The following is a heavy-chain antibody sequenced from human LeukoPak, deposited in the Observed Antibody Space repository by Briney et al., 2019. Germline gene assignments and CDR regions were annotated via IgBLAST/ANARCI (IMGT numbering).Heavy chain of an antibody. J-gene: IGHJ4*02. CDR3: ARGLDAASGLANFDY. CDR1: GYTFSYFG. CDR2: ISAYNGNT. V-gene: IGHV1-18*01. Sequence: ASVRVSCKASGYTFSYFGLNWGRQAPGQGLEWMGWISAYNGNTNYAQKSEGRLSLTTDTATSTVYMELRNLTSDDTAVYFCARGLDAASGLANFDYWGQGTLITVSS. D-gene: IGHD1-1*01.